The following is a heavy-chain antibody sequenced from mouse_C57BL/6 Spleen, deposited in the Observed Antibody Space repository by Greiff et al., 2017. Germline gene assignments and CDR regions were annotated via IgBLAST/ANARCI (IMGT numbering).Heavy chain of an antibody. CDR3: ARENRKYGEDAMDY. CDR1: GYTFTSYW. CDR2: IDPNSGGT. J-gene: IGHJ4*01. Sequence: QVQLQQSGAELARPGASVKLSCKASGYTFTSYWMHWVKQRPGQGLEWIGRIDPNSGGTKYNEKFKSKATLTVDKSSSTAYMQLSSLTSEDSAVYYCARENRKYGEDAMDYWGQGTSVTVSS. V-gene: IGHV1-72*01. D-gene: IGHD1-1*01.